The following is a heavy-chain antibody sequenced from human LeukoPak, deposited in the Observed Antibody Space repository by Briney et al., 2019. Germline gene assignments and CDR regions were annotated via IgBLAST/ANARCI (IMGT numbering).Heavy chain of an antibody. CDR3: ARDFLNTFDI. CDR2: ISSTSTYI. Sequence: GGSLRLSCAASGSTFTSYTMNWVRQAPGKGLEWVSSISSTSTYIFCADSVKGRFTISRDNAKNSLYLQMNSLRAEDTAVYYCARDFLNTFDIWGQETMVTVSS. V-gene: IGHV3-21*01. CDR1: GSTFTSYT. J-gene: IGHJ3*02. D-gene: IGHD1/OR15-1a*01.